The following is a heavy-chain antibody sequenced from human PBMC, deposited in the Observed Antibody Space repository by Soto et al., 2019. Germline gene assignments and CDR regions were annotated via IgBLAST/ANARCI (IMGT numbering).Heavy chain of an antibody. CDR2: LSYAGNT. CDR3: ARQATYTLDV. D-gene: IGHD4-4*01. V-gene: IGHV4-39*01. CDR1: GVSITSTTYF. Sequence: SETLSLTCAVSGVSITSTTYFWAWIRQPPGKGLEWIGTLSYAGNTYYNPSLQSRVTISADTSRNQFSLMLTSLTAADTAVYYCARQATYTLDVWGQGTTVTVSS. J-gene: IGHJ6*02.